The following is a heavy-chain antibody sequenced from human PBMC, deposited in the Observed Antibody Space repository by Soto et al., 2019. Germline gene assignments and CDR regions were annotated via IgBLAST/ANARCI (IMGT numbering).Heavy chain of an antibody. CDR2: ISGYNGNT. V-gene: IGHV1-18*04. J-gene: IGHJ6*02. CDR3: ARDREYYYDSSGNYYYHYGMDV. CDR1: GYTFTNYG. Sequence: QVQLVECGAEVKKPGASVKVSCKASGYTFTNYGISCVRQAPGQGLEWMGWISGYNGNTKYAQKFQGRVTMTTDTPTNTAYMDLRSLRSDDTAVYYCARDREYYYDSSGNYYYHYGMDVWGQGTMVTVS. D-gene: IGHD3-22*01.